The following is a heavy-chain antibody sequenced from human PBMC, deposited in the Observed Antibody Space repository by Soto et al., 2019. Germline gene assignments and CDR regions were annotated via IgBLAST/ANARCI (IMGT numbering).Heavy chain of an antibody. CDR3: ARGVVVVPAATDFDY. V-gene: IGHV1-46*01. J-gene: IGHJ4*02. D-gene: IGHD2-2*01. CDR2: INPSGGST. Sequence: ASVKVSCKASGYTFTSYYMHWVRQAPGQGLEWMGIINPSGGSTSYAQKFQGRVTMTRDTSTSTVYMELSSLRSEDTAVYYCARGVVVVPAATDFDYWGQGTLVTVSS. CDR1: GYTFTSYY.